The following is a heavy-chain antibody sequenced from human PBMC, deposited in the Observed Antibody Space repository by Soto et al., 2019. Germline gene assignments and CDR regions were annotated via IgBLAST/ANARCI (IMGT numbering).Heavy chain of an antibody. Sequence: PWWSLRLSCTASVFSCSDYDMHWFRQAPGKGLEWVSTIGAARDPYYTGSVKHRFTISRENARNSMFLQMNSVTVGDTAVYYCARAYTGRLPRRADYYYALDVWGQGIMVTVSS. CDR2: IGAARDP. V-gene: IGHV3-13*05. CDR3: ARAYTGRLPRRADYYYALDV. D-gene: IGHD2-15*01. CDR1: VFSCSDYD. J-gene: IGHJ6*02.